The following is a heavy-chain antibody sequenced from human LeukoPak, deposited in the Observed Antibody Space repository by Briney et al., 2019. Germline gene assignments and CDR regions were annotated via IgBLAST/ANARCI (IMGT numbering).Heavy chain of an antibody. CDR1: GFTFSDYY. CDR3: ARDQSPAIVVVPAAIPKHDAFDI. V-gene: IGHV3-11*01. Sequence: GGSLRLSCAASGFTFSDYYMSWIRQAPGKGLEWVSYISSSGSTIYYADSVKGRFTISRDNAKNSLYLQMNSLRAEDTAVYYCARDQSPAIVVVPAAIPKHDAFDIWGQGTMVTVSS. D-gene: IGHD2-2*01. CDR2: ISSSGSTI. J-gene: IGHJ3*02.